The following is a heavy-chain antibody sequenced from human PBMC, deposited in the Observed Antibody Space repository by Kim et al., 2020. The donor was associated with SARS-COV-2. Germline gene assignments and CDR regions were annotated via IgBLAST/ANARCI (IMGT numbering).Heavy chain of an antibody. V-gene: IGHV3-30*18. CDR2: ISYEGTNK. Sequence: GGSLRLSCAASGFTFSTYGMHWVHQAPGKGLEWVAVISYEGTNKYHADSVQGRFTISRDNSKNTLYLQMNSLRVEDTAVYYCAKDGLNYYGSGRSDYFDYWGQGTLVTVSS. CDR3: AKDGLNYYGSGRSDYFDY. CDR1: GFTFSTYG. J-gene: IGHJ4*02. D-gene: IGHD3-10*01.